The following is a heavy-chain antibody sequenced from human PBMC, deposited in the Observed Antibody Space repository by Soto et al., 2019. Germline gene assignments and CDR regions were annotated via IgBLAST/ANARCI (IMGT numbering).Heavy chain of an antibody. J-gene: IGHJ4*02. D-gene: IGHD3-10*01. CDR1: GLTFSSYA. V-gene: IGHV3-23*01. CDR3: AKDYSSGSYVSLYFDY. Sequence: PGGSLRLSCAASGLTFSSYAMSWVRQAPGKGLEWVSAISGSGGSTYYADSVKGRFTISRDNSKNTLYLQMNSLRAEDTAVYYCAKDYSSGSYVSLYFDYWGQGTLVTVSS. CDR2: ISGSGGST.